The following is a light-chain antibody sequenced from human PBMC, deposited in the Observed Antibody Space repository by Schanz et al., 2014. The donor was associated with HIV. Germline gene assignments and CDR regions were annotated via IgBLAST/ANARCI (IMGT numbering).Light chain of an antibody. V-gene: IGLV1-44*01. CDR1: SSNIGSNT. Sequence: QSVLTQPPSASGTPGQRVTISCSGSSSNIGSNTVSWYLQLPGTAPKLTMYDDGQRPSGVPDRFSGSKSGTSASLAISGLQSEDEAEYYCSTWDDRLNGVVFGGGTKLTVL. CDR3: STWDDRLNGVV. J-gene: IGLJ2*01. CDR2: DDG.